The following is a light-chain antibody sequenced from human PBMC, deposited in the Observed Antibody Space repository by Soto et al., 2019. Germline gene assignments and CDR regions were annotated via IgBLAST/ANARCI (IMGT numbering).Light chain of an antibody. J-gene: IGKJ1*01. CDR2: GAS. Sequence: EIVLTQSPCTLSLSPGERATLSCRASQSVTSNYLAWYQQKPGQAPRLLIFGASSRATGIPDRFSGSGSGTDFTLTISRLEPEDFAVYYCQQSGNSPRTFGQGTKVDIK. CDR3: QQSGNSPRT. V-gene: IGKV3-20*01. CDR1: QSVTSNY.